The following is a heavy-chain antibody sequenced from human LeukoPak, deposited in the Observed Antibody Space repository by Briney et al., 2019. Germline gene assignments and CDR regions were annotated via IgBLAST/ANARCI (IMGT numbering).Heavy chain of an antibody. CDR1: GASIGSFY. D-gene: IGHD2-21*02. CDR3: ARGLAPTAKGFYAFDI. V-gene: IGHV4-4*07. CDR2: LYKGGDT. J-gene: IGHJ3*02. Sequence: SETLSLTCSVSGASIGSFYWSGIRQPAGKGLEWIGRLYKGGDTNYSPSLRSRVTVSADTAKNQFSLIVSSVTAADTAMYYCARGLAPTAKGFYAFDIWGHGTMVTVSS.